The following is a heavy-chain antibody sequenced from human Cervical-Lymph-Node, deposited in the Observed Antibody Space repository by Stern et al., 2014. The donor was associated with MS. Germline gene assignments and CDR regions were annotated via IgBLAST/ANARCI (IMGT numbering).Heavy chain of an antibody. CDR3: TKTILTGYHYYFDS. Sequence: VQLVESGGGVVQPGKSLRLSCEASGFIFSTYGMHLVRQAPGKGPEWVAFIWYDGTHQFYADSVKGRFTISRDNSKDTLYLQINSLTAEDTAVYYCTKTILTGYHYYFDSWGQGTQVTVSS. CDR1: GFIFSTYG. D-gene: IGHD3-9*01. J-gene: IGHJ4*02. CDR2: IWYDGTHQ. V-gene: IGHV3-33*03.